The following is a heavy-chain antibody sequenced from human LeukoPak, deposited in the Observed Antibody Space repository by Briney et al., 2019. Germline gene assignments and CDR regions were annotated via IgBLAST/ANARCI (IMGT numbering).Heavy chain of an antibody. D-gene: IGHD3-22*01. CDR2: IYYSGST. V-gene: IGHV4-59*01. Sequence: SETLFLTCTVSGGSISSYCWSWIRQPPGKGLEWIGYIYYSGSTNYNPSLKSRVTISVDTSKNQFSLKLSSVTAADTAVYYCARVHYDSSGYRKFDYWGQGTLVTVSS. J-gene: IGHJ4*02. CDR1: GGSISSYC. CDR3: ARVHYDSSGYRKFDY.